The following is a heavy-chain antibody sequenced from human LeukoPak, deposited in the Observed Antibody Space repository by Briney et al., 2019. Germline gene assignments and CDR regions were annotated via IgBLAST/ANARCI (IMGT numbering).Heavy chain of an antibody. CDR1: GFTFDDYA. CDR3: VQDSYAISSSGSTFAS. CDR2: ITSNSGYV. V-gene: IGHV3-9*03. Sequence: GGSLRLSCVASGFTFDDYAMHWVRQVPGKGLEWVSSITSNSGYVAYADSVKGRFSISRDNAKNSLYLEMNSLRTEDMAVYYCVQDSYAISSSGSTFASWGQGTLVTVSS. J-gene: IGHJ4*02. D-gene: IGHD6-25*01.